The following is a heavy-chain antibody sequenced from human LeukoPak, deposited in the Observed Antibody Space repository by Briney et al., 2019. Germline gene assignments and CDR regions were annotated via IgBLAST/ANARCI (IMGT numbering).Heavy chain of an antibody. V-gene: IGHV3-7*01. CDR2: IKDDGSEE. J-gene: IGHJ3*02. Sequence: AGGSLRLSCAASGFTFSPYWMSWVRQAPGKGLEWVATIKDDGSEEYYVDCVEARFTISRDNAKKSLYLQMGSLRAEDTAVYYCARLAPYYGTGIIWGQGTVVTVSS. CDR1: GFTFSPYW. CDR3: ARLAPYYGTGII. D-gene: IGHD3-10*01.